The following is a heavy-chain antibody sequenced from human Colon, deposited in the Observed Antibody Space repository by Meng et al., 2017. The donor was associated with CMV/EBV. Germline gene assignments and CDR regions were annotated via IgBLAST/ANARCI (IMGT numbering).Heavy chain of an antibody. CDR1: GFSFDDYG. J-gene: IGHJ2*01. V-gene: IGHV3-20*04. D-gene: IGHD4-17*01. CDR2: INWNGGST. Sequence: GESLKISWASSGFSFDDYGMSWVRQAPGKGLEWVSGINWNGGSTGYADSVKGRFTISRDNAKNSLSLQMNCLRAEYTALYYCARMGIDYGVLSYWYFDLWGRGTLVTVSS. CDR3: ARMGIDYGVLSYWYFDL.